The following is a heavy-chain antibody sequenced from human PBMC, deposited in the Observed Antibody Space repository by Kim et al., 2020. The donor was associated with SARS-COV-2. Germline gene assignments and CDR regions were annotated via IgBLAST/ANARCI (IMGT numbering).Heavy chain of an antibody. CDR1: GYTFTSYA. Sequence: ASVKVSCKASGYTFTSYAMNWVRQAPGQGLDWMGWINTNTGNPTYAQGFTGRFVFSLDTSVSTAYLQISSLKAEDTAVYYCARDALRTLYSSSRIGAFDICGQGTMVTVSS. CDR3: ARDALRTLYSSSRIGAFDI. J-gene: IGHJ3*02. D-gene: IGHD6-6*01. CDR2: INTNTGNP. V-gene: IGHV7-4-1*02.